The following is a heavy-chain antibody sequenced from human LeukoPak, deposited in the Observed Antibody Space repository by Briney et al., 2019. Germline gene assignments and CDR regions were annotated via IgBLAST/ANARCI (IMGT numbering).Heavy chain of an antibody. CDR2: IYHSGST. D-gene: IGHD2-2*01. Sequence: SETLSLTCAVSGYSISSGYYWGWIRQPPGKGPEWIGSIYHSGSTYYNPSLKSRVTISVDTSKNQFSLKLSSVTAADTAVYYCARLGYCSSTSCDYFDYWGQGTLVTVSS. J-gene: IGHJ4*02. V-gene: IGHV4-38-2*01. CDR3: ARLGYCSSTSCDYFDY. CDR1: GYSISSGYY.